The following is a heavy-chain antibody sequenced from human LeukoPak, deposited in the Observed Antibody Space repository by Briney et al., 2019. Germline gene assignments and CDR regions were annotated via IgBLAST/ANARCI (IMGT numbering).Heavy chain of an antibody. J-gene: IGHJ6*02. D-gene: IGHD2-2*01. CDR1: GFTFSSYG. Sequence: GGSLRLSCAASGFTFSSYGMNWVRQAPGKGLEWVSYISSSGNTIYYADSVKGRFTISRDNAKSSLYLRMSSLRAEDTAVYYCARVGRYCSTTGCDYYYGMDVWGQGTTVTVSS. CDR3: ARVGRYCSTTGCDYYYGMDV. CDR2: ISSSGNTI. V-gene: IGHV3-48*03.